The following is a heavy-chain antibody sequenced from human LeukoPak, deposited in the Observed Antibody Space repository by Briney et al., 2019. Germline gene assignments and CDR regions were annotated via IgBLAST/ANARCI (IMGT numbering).Heavy chain of an antibody. D-gene: IGHD3-9*01. CDR3: AKSPSNVLRYFVGY. CDR1: GFTFSSYA. J-gene: IGHJ4*02. V-gene: IGHV3-23*01. Sequence: HPGGSLRLSCAASGFTFSSYAMRWVRQAPGKGLEWVSAISGSGGSTYYADSVKGRFTISRDNSNNTLFLQMNSLRPEDTAVYYCAKSPSNVLRYFVGYWGQGALVTVSS. CDR2: ISGSGGST.